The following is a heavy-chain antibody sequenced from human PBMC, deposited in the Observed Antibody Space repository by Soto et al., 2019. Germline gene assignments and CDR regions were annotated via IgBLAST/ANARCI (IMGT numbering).Heavy chain of an antibody. CDR2: IDQSGST. D-gene: IGHD3-16*01. CDR3: TGGQDSGVGGVVRGLAP. CDR1: GGSFSGYY. V-gene: IGHV4-34*01. Sequence: SETLSLTCAVYGGSFSGYYWNWLRQPPGEGLEWIGKIDQSGSTNYNPSLKSRVTMSVDTSRSQFSLKLTSVTAMDTAVYYCTGGQDSGVGGVVRGLAPWGQGTLVTVSS. J-gene: IGHJ5*02.